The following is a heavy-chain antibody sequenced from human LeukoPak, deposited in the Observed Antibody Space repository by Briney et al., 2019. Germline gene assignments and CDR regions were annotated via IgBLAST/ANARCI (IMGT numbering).Heavy chain of an antibody. J-gene: IGHJ3*02. D-gene: IGHD4-23*01. CDR2: IYTSGST. CDR3: ARDKRASTVVTPSDAFDI. Sequence: PSETLSLTCTVSGGSISSGGYYWSWIRQPAGKGLEWIGRIYTSGSTNYNPSLKSRVTMSVDTSKNQFSLKLSSVTAADTAVYYCARDKRASTVVTPSDAFDIWGQGTMVTVSS. V-gene: IGHV4-61*02. CDR1: GGSISSGGYY.